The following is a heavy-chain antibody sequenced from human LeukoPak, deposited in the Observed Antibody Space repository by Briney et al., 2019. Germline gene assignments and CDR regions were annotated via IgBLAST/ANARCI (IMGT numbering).Heavy chain of an antibody. CDR1: GYSFTSYW. J-gene: IGHJ4*02. CDR2: IYPGDSDT. V-gene: IGHV5-51*01. Sequence: GESLKISCKGSGYSFTSYWIGWVRQMPGKGLEWMGIIYPGDSDTRYSPSFQGQVTISVDKSISTAYLQWSSLKASDTAMYYCARHGRYSSTSFHSSGWNGYYFDYWGQGTLVTVSS. D-gene: IGHD6-19*01. CDR3: ARHGRYSSTSFHSSGWNGYYFDY.